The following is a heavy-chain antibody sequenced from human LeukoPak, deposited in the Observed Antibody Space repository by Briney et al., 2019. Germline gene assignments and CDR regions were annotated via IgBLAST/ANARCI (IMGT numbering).Heavy chain of an antibody. CDR2: IYTSGST. Sequence: PSETLSLTCTVSGGTISSYYWSWIRQPAGKGLEWIGRIYTSGSTNYNPSLKSRATRSVDTSKNQFSLKLSSVTAADTAVYYCARDHGFIAARPGWFDPWGQGTLVTVSS. D-gene: IGHD6-6*01. CDR1: GGTISSYY. V-gene: IGHV4-4*07. CDR3: ARDHGFIAARPGWFDP. J-gene: IGHJ5*02.